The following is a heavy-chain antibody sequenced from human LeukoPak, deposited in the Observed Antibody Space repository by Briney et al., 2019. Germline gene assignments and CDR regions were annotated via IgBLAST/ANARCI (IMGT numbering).Heavy chain of an antibody. J-gene: IGHJ4*02. D-gene: IGHD2-2*01. V-gene: IGHV3-74*03. CDR3: ARDRYCTTTRCSDY. CDR1: GFTFSNYW. CDR2: ISTDGSST. Sequence: PGGSLRLSCAASGFTFSNYWMHWVRQAPGKGLVWVSRISTDGSSTTYADSVKGRFTISRDNAKNTLYLEMNSLRAEDTAVYYCARDRYCTTTRCSDYWGQGTLVTVSP.